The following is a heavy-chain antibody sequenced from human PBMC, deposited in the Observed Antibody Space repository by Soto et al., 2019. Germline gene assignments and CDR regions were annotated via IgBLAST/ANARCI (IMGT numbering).Heavy chain of an antibody. CDR1: GYTFTSYA. V-gene: IGHV1-3*01. CDR3: ARGRSSGWSGFDY. Sequence: ASVKVSCKASGYTFTSYAMHWLRQSPGQRLEWMGWINAGNGNTKYSQNFQGRVTITADESTSTACMELSSMRSEETAVYYCARGRSSGWSGFDYWGQGPLVTVSS. J-gene: IGHJ4*02. D-gene: IGHD6-19*01. CDR2: INAGNGNT.